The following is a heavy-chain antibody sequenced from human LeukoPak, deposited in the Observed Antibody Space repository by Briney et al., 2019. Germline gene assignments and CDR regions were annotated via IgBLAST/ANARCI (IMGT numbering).Heavy chain of an antibody. V-gene: IGHV3-74*01. CDR1: GFTFSLYW. J-gene: IGHJ4*02. Sequence: GGSLRLSCAGSGFTFSLYWMHWVRQGPGKGLMWVSRLNEDGTTADYADSVKGRFTMSRDNAKNSLYLQMNSLRAEDTAVYYCARDPAYSGNSGYWGQGTLVTVSS. D-gene: IGHD5-12*01. CDR2: LNEDGTTA. CDR3: ARDPAYSGNSGY.